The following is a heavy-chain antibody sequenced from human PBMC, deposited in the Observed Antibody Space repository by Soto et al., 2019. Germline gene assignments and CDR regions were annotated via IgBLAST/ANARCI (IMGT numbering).Heavy chain of an antibody. D-gene: IGHD6-13*01. CDR3: ARDRIAAAGTIDNWFDP. Sequence: SETLSLTCTVSGGSISSYYWSWIRQPAGKGLEWIGRIYTSGSTNYNPSLKSRVTMSVDTSKNQFSLKLSSVTAADTAVYYCARDRIAAAGTIDNWFDPWGQGTQGTVS. CDR2: IYTSGST. J-gene: IGHJ5*02. CDR1: GGSISSYY. V-gene: IGHV4-4*07.